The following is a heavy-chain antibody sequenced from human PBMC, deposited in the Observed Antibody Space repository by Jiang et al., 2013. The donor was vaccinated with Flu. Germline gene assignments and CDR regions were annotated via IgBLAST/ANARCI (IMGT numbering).Heavy chain of an antibody. CDR3: ARHAQGLPYDSRGPAWLHFQH. CDR2: IYYSGST. V-gene: IGHV4-59*08. D-gene: IGHD3-22*01. CDR1: GGSISSYY. Sequence: QLVESGPGLVKPSETLSLTCTVSGGSISSYYWSWIRQPPGKGLEWIGYIYYSGSTNYNPSLKSRVTISVDTSKNQFSLKLSSVTAADTAVYYCARHAQGLPYDSRGPAWLHFQHWGQGTLVTVSS. J-gene: IGHJ1*01.